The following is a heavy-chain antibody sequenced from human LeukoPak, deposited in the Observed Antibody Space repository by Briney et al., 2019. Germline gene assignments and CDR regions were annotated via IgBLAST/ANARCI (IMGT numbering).Heavy chain of an antibody. J-gene: IGHJ3*02. CDR2: ISYDGSNK. V-gene: IGHV3-30-3*01. Sequence: TGGSLRLSCAASGFTFGSYAMHWVRQAPGKGLEWVAVISYDGSNKYYADSVKGRFTISRDNSKNTLYLQMNSLRAEDTAVYYCAREPAAPDAFDIWGQGTMVTVSS. CDR1: GFTFGSYA. D-gene: IGHD2-2*01. CDR3: AREPAAPDAFDI.